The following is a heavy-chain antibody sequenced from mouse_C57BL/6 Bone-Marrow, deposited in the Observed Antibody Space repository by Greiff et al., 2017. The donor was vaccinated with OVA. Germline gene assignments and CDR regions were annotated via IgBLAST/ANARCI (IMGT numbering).Heavy chain of an antibody. V-gene: IGHV1-59*01. D-gene: IGHD1-1*01. J-gene: IGHJ1*03. CDR3: ARPLYGSSPWYFDV. CDR2: IDPSDSYT. Sequence: QVQLQQPGAELVRPGPSVKLSCKASGYTFTSYWMHWVKQRPGQGLEWIGVIDPSDSYTNYNQKFKGKATLTVDTSSSTAYMQLSSLTSEDSAVYYCARPLYGSSPWYFDVWGTGTTVTVSS. CDR1: GYTFTSYW.